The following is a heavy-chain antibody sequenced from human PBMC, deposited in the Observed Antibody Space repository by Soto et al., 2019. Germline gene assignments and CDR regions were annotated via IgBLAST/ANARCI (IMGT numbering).Heavy chain of an antibody. V-gene: IGHV4-31*03. CDR2: IYYSGST. J-gene: IGHJ6*02. D-gene: IGHD3-10*01. CDR1: GGSISSGGYY. CDR3: ARDRAYGSGSSYNVHRTEVSLMDV. Sequence: SETLSLTCTVSGGSISSGGYYWSWIRQHPGKGLEWIGYIYYSGSTYYNPSLKSRVTISVDTSNNQFSLKLSSVTAADTAVYYCARDRAYGSGSSYNVHRTEVSLMDVWGQGTTVTVSS.